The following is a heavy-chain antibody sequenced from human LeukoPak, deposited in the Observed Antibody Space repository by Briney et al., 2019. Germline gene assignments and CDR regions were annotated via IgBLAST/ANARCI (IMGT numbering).Heavy chain of an antibody. J-gene: IGHJ4*02. CDR3: AKDDRSNSSTYYFDY. CDR1: GLRFTSYV. CDR2: ISGRGGTT. D-gene: IGHD3-22*01. V-gene: IGHV3-23*01. Sequence: GGSLRLSCAASGLRFTSYVMSWVRQAPGKGLEWVSTISGRGGTTYYADSVKGRFTISRDNSKDTLYLEMHGLGVEDTAVYYCAKDDRSNSSTYYFDYWGQGTLVTVSS.